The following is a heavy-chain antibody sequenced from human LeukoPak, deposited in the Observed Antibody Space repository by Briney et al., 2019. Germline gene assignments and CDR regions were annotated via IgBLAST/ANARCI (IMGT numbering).Heavy chain of an antibody. D-gene: IGHD6-13*01. Sequence: ASVKVSCKASGYTFTGYYMHWVRQAPGQGLEWMGRINPNSGGTNYAQKFQGRVTMTRDTSISTVYMELSSLTSEDTAVYYCARDAREAAAADDAFDIWGQGTMVTVSS. CDR1: GYTFTGYY. CDR3: ARDAREAAAADDAFDI. CDR2: INPNSGGT. V-gene: IGHV1-2*06. J-gene: IGHJ3*02.